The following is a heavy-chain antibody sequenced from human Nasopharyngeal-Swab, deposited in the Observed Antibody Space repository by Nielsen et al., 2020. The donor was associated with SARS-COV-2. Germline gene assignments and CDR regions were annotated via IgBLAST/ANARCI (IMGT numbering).Heavy chain of an antibody. J-gene: IGHJ4*02. CDR2: IYTSGST. CDR1: GASISSGSYY. V-gene: IGHV4-61*02. CDR3: ASTEMGIGIGSEYYFDY. Sequence: LRLACTVSGASISSGSYYWSWIRQPAGKGLEWIGRIYTSGSTNYNPSLKSRVTISVDTSKNQFSLKLSSVTAADTAVYYCASTEMGIGIGSEYYFDYWGQGTLVTVSS. D-gene: IGHD5-24*01.